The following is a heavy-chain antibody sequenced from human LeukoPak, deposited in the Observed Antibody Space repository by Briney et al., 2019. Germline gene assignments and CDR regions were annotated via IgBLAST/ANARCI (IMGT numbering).Heavy chain of an antibody. V-gene: IGHV4-59*08. CDR1: GGSISSYY. Sequence: KPSETLCLTCTVSGGSISSYYWSWIRQPPGKGLEWIGYIYYSGSTNYNPSLKSRVTISVDTSKNQFSLKLSSVTAADTAVYYCARLCAVGATYEGVLDAFDIWGQGTMVTVSS. CDR3: ARLCAVGATYEGVLDAFDI. J-gene: IGHJ3*02. CDR2: IYYSGST. D-gene: IGHD1-26*01.